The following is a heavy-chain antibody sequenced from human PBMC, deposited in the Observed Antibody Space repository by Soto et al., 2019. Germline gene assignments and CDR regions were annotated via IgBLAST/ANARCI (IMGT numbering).Heavy chain of an antibody. Sequence: PGGSLRLSCAASGFSFSDFVMHWVRQASGKGLEWLGRIRSKADKYATVYAASGKGRFTISRDDSKNTAFLQMSGLKAEDTDVYYCTRHLYCATSICSFDYWGPGTLVTVSS. V-gene: IGHV3-73*01. CDR1: GFSFSDFV. D-gene: IGHD2-8*01. J-gene: IGHJ4*02. CDR2: IRSKADKYAT. CDR3: TRHLYCATSICSFDY.